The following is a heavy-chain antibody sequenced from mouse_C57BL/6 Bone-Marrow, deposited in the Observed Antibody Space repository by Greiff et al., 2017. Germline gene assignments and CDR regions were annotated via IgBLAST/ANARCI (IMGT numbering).Heavy chain of an antibody. V-gene: IGHV5-17*01. D-gene: IGHD1-1*01. CDR1: GFTFSDYG. Sequence: EVKLMESGGGLVKPGGSLNLSCTASGFTFSDYGMHWVRQSPGKGLEWVAYISSGSSTIYYADTVKGPFTISRDNAKNNLYLQMTSLRSEDTAMYYCARMGDGSSFDYWGQGTTLTVSS. CDR3: ARMGDGSSFDY. J-gene: IGHJ2*01. CDR2: ISSGSSTI.